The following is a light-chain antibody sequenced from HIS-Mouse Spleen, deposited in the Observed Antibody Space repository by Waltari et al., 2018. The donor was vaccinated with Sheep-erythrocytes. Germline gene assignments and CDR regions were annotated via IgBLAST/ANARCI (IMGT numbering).Light chain of an antibody. CDR2: EVS. CDR3: SSYAGSNNWV. V-gene: IGLV2-8*01. CDR1: RSNVGGYTY. J-gene: IGLJ3*02. Sequence: QSALTQPPSASGSPGQSVTLSCTGTRSNVGGYTYSPWYQQHPGKAPKLMIYEVSKRPSGVPDRFSGSKSGNTASLTVSGLQAEDEADYYCSSYAGSNNWVFGGGTKLTVL.